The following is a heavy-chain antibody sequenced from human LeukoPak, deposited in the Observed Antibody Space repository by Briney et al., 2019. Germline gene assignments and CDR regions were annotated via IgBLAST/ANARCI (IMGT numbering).Heavy chain of an antibody. J-gene: IGHJ6*03. CDR3: AKDIRQWLVFPLMDV. D-gene: IGHD6-19*01. CDR2: IYSGGST. V-gene: IGHV3-53*01. Sequence: HPGGSLRLSCAAAGFTVSSNYMSWVRQAPGKGLEWVSVIYSGGSTYYADSVKGRFTISRDNSKNTLYLQMNSLRAEDTAVYYCAKDIRQWLVFPLMDVWGKGTTVTVSS. CDR1: GFTVSSNY.